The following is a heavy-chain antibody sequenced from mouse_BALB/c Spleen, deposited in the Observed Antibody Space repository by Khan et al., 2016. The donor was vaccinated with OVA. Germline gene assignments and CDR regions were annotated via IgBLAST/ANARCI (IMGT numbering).Heavy chain of an antibody. CDR3: ARAYYRYDGYYAMDY. J-gene: IGHJ4*01. CDR2: IWGGGGT. V-gene: IGHV2-6-4*01. D-gene: IGHD2-14*01. CDR1: GFSLSRYN. Sequence: VELVESGPGLVAPSQTLSNTCTVSGFSLSRYNIHWVRKPPRGGLEWLGMIWGGGGTDYNSTLKSRLSISKDNSKSQVFLKMNSLQTDDTAMYYCARAYYRYDGYYAMDYWGKGTSVTVSS.